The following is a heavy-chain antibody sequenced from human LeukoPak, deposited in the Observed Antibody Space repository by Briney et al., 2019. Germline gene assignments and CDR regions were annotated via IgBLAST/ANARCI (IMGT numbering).Heavy chain of an antibody. J-gene: IGHJ4*02. D-gene: IGHD6-19*01. Sequence: SETLSLTCAVSGGSISSSNWWSWVRQPPGKGLEWIGSIYHTGNIKYNPSLNSRVTISIDTSKNQFSLKLSSVTAADTAVYYCARFGSGWWYNDYWGQGTLVTVSS. CDR2: IYHTGNI. CDR3: ARFGSGWWYNDY. CDR1: GGSISSSNW. V-gene: IGHV4-4*02.